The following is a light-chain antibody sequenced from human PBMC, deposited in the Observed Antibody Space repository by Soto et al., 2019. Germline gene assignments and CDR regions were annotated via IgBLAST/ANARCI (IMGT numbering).Light chain of an antibody. CDR1: QNVNNNY. V-gene: IGKV3D-20*01. J-gene: IGKJ1*01. Sequence: EIVLTQSPATLSLSPGERATLSCGASQNVNNNYLAWYQQKPGLAPTLLIYDASSRATGIPDRFSGSGSGTDFTLTISRLEPEDFAVHYCQQYGDSPRTFGQGTNLEIK. CDR3: QQYGDSPRT. CDR2: DAS.